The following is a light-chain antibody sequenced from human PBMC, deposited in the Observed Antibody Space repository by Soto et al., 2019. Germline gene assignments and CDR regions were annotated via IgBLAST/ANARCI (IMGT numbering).Light chain of an antibody. CDR1: KTISNY. Sequence: DIQMTQSPSSLSASVGDRVTITCRASKTISNYLNWYQKKPGKAPQLLIYAASTLQRGVPSRFSGSGSGTDYTLTISSLQPEDFATYYCQQSYSTITFGQGRRLEIK. CDR3: QQSYSTIT. J-gene: IGKJ5*01. V-gene: IGKV1-39*01. CDR2: AAS.